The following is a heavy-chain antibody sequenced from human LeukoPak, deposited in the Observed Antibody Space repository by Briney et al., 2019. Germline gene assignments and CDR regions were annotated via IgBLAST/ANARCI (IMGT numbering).Heavy chain of an antibody. D-gene: IGHD1-1*01. J-gene: IGHJ3*02. CDR3: AGETGDAFDI. CDR1: GFTFSSYT. Sequence: PGGSLRLSCAASGFTFSSYTIHWVRQAPGKGLEYVSGISNIGGITYYANSVKGRFIISRDNSKNTLYLQMGNLRAEDMAVYYCAGETGDAFDIWGQGTMVTVSS. CDR2: ISNIGGIT. V-gene: IGHV3-64*01.